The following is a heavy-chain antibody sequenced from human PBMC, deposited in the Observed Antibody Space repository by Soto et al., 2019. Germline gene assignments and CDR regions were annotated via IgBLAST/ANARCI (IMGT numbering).Heavy chain of an antibody. Sequence: QMEQSGAEVRKPGSSVKVSCKPSGGSLTSYPMAWVRQATGQGFEWMGGIIPIHGTTEYAQKFQGRVTFATVESTNRATLDLTGLTSEDTAVYYCARGWGLVSWGQGTLVTVSS. V-gene: IGHV1-69*16. CDR2: IIPIHGTT. D-gene: IGHD3-16*01. CDR1: GGSLTSYP. J-gene: IGHJ4*02. CDR3: ARGWGLVS.